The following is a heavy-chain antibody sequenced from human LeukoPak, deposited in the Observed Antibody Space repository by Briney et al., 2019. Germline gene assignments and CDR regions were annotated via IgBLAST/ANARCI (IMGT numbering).Heavy chain of an antibody. V-gene: IGHV1-46*01. CDR2: INPSGGST. J-gene: IGHJ1*01. Sequence: ASVKVSCKASGYTFTSYYMHWVRQAPGQGLEWMGVINPSGGSTSYAQKFQGSVTMTRDTSTSTVYMELSSLSSEDTAAYYCAAEWELLSFQHWGQGTLVTVSS. D-gene: IGHD1-26*01. CDR1: GYTFTSYY. CDR3: AAEWELLSFQH.